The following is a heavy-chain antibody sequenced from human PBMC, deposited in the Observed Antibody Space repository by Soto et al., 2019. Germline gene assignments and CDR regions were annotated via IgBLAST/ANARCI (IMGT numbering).Heavy chain of an antibody. V-gene: IGHV3-23*01. CDR2: ISGSGGTI. CDR1: GFTFSDFA. Sequence: EVQVLESGGGLVQPGGSLRLSCVASGFTFSDFAMSWVRQAPGKGLEWVSSISGSGGTIYNEDSVNGRFTISRDNSNNTLYLQMHTLRADDTAVYVCAKLRGSGWYFHYWGQGTLVAVSS. CDR3: AKLRGSGWYFHY. J-gene: IGHJ4*02. D-gene: IGHD6-19*01.